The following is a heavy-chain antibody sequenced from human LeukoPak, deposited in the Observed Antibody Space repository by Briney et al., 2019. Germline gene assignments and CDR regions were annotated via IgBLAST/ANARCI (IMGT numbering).Heavy chain of an antibody. V-gene: IGHV1-2*04. Sequence: ASVKVSCKASGYTFTGYYMHWVRQAPGQGLEWMGWINPNSGGTNYAQKFQGWVTMTRDTSISTAYMELSRLRSDDTAVYYCARGASEQQLVVGMDVWGQGTTVTVSS. J-gene: IGHJ6*02. CDR3: ARGASEQQLVVGMDV. CDR1: GYTFTGYY. CDR2: INPNSGGT. D-gene: IGHD6-13*01.